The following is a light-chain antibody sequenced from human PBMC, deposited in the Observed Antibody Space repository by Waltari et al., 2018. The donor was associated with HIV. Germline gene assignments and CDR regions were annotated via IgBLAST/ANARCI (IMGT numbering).Light chain of an antibody. CDR3: QQTSSFPLT. CDR2: GAS. CDR1: EGIGNW. Sequence: DIQMSQTPRSMSASVGDRVTMTCRASEGIGNWLGWYKQKSGKAPNLLILGASTLQSGVPSRFNGTGSGATFSLTITVLHPEDFATYFCQQTSSFPLTFGPGTTLDI. J-gene: IGKJ2*01. V-gene: IGKV1-12*01.